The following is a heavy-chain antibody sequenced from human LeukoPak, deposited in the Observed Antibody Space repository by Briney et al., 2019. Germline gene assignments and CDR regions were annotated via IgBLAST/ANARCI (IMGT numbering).Heavy chain of an antibody. CDR1: GYTFTSYG. CDR3: ARVGCCSSTSCYTDPSTYYFDY. D-gene: IGHD2-2*02. Sequence: ASVKVSCKASGYTFTSYGISWVRQAPGQGLEWMGWISAYNGNTNYAQKLQGRVTMTTDTSTSTAYMELRSLRSDDTAVYYCARVGCCSSTSCYTDPSTYYFDYWGQGTLVTVSS. CDR2: ISAYNGNT. J-gene: IGHJ4*02. V-gene: IGHV1-18*01.